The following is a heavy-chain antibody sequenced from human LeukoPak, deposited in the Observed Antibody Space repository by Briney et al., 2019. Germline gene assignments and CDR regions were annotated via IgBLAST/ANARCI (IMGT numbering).Heavy chain of an antibody. J-gene: IGHJ4*02. CDR2: INSDGSST. V-gene: IGHV3-74*01. Sequence: PGGSLRLSCAASGFTFSSYWMHWVRQAPGKGLVWVSRINSDGSSTSYADSVKGRFSISRDNAKNTLYLQMNSLRAEDTAVYYCARDLERYYDSSGYHYWGQGTLVTVSS. CDR1: GFTFSSYW. CDR3: ARDLERYYDSSGYHY. D-gene: IGHD3-22*01.